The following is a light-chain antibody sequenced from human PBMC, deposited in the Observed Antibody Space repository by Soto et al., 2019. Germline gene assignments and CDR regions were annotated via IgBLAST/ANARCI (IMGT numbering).Light chain of an antibody. J-gene: IGLJ1*01. V-gene: IGLV1-40*01. Sequence: QSVLTQPPSVSGAPGQRVTISCTGSSSNIGAGYDVHWYQQLPGTAPKLLMYGNSNRPSGDPDRFSGSKSGTSASLAITGLQAEDEADYYCQSYDSSLRGYVFATGTKVTVL. CDR2: GNS. CDR1: SSNIGAGYD. CDR3: QSYDSSLRGYV.